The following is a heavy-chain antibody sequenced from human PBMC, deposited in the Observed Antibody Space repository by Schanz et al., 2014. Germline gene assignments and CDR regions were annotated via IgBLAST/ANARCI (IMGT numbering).Heavy chain of an antibody. D-gene: IGHD3-16*01. Sequence: QVQLVQSEAEVKKPGSSVKVSCKASGGTFSSDTFSWVRQAPGQGLEWMGRIVPIAGITNYAQRFQGRVTITADKSSDTAYMELRSLRSDDTAHYYCVRVPSRDVSFDLWGRGTLVTVSS. CDR2: IVPIAGIT. CDR1: GGTFSSDT. CDR3: VRVPSRDVSFDL. V-gene: IGHV1-69*02. J-gene: IGHJ2*01.